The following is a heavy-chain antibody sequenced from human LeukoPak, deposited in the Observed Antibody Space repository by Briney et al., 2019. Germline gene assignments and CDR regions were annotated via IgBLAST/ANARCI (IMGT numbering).Heavy chain of an antibody. Sequence: SVQVSCKASGYTFTDYYMHWVRQAPGQGLEWMGRVIPILGIANYAQKFQGRVTITADKSTSTAYMELSSLRSEDTAVYYCARGGVDTAMAYDYWGQGTLVTVSS. CDR1: GYTFTDYY. V-gene: IGHV1-69*04. CDR3: ARGGVDTAMAYDY. CDR2: VIPILGIA. D-gene: IGHD5-18*01. J-gene: IGHJ4*02.